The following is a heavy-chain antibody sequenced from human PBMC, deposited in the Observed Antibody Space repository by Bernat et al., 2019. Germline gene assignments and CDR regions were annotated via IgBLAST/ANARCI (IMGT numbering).Heavy chain of an antibody. Sequence: EVQLLESGGGLVQPGGSLRLSCSASGFTFSNFVMCWVRQAPGKGLQWVSSITGTGSNIYDADSVRGRFTISRDNSKNTLYLQMNSLRAEDAAIYYCAKGSTLASGYYFDVWGQGTTVTVSS. J-gene: IGHJ6*03. CDR2: ITGTGSNI. V-gene: IGHV3-23*01. CDR3: AKGSTLASGYYFDV. CDR1: GFTFSNFV. D-gene: IGHD2/OR15-2a*01.